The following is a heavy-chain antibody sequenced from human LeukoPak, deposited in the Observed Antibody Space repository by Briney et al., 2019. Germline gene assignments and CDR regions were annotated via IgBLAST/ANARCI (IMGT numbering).Heavy chain of an antibody. J-gene: IGHJ4*02. CDR2: ISESDGST. CDR1: GLTFSDAW. V-gene: IGHV3-23*01. CDR3: ANLGGSSGWYEKYYFDY. D-gene: IGHD6-19*01. Sequence: PGESLRLSCVLSGLTFSDAWMSWVRQAPGKGLEWVSSISESDGSTYYADSVKGRVTISTDNSKSTRWLQMDSLGAEDKAIYYCANLGGSSGWYEKYYFDYWGQGTLVTVSS.